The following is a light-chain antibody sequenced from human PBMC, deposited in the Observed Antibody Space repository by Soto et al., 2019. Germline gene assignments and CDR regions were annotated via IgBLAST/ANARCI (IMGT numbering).Light chain of an antibody. CDR3: QQSYGTPTT. CDR1: QSISIY. J-gene: IGKJ1*01. Sequence: IRMTQSPSSLSASVGDRFTIACRASQSISIYLNWYHQKPGKAPKLLIYAASSLQSGVPSRFSGSGSGTDFTLTISSLQPEDFATYYCQQSYGTPTTFGQGTKVDIK. V-gene: IGKV1-39*01. CDR2: AAS.